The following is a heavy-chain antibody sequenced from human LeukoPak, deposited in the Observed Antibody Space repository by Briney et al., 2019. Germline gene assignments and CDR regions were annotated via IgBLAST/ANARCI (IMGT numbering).Heavy chain of an antibody. V-gene: IGHV4-34*01. Sequence: PSETLSLTCAVYGGSFSGYYWSWIRQPPGKGLEWIGEINHSGSTNYNPSLKSRVTISVDTSKNQFSLKLSSVTAADTAVYYCARGYSLGGGVLSNYYYYYGMDVWGKGTTVTVSS. CDR2: INHSGST. CDR3: ARGYSLGGGVLSNYYYYYGMDV. CDR1: GGSFSGYY. D-gene: IGHD3-16*01. J-gene: IGHJ6*04.